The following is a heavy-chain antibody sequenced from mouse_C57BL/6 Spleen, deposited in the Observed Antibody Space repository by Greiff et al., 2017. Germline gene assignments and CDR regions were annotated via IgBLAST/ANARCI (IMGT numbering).Heavy chain of an antibody. D-gene: IGHD3-3*01. Sequence: EVMLVESGGDLVKPGGSLKLSCAASGFTFSSYGMSWVRQTPDKRLEWVATISSGGSYTYYPDSVKGRFTISRDNAKNTLYLQMSSLKSEDTAMYYCARQRGWVDYWGQGTTLTVSS. V-gene: IGHV5-6*01. J-gene: IGHJ2*01. CDR2: ISSGGSYT. CDR3: ARQRGWVDY. CDR1: GFTFSSYG.